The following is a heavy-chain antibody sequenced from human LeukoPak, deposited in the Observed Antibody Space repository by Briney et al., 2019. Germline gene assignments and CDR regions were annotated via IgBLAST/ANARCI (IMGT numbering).Heavy chain of an antibody. CDR2: IYYSGST. V-gene: IGHV4-59*12. J-gene: IGHJ4*02. CDR3: ARALLLGYCTNGVCPAGLDY. Sequence: SETLSLTCTVSGGSISSYYWSWIRQPPGKGLEWIGYIYYSGSTNYNPSLKSRVTISVDTSKNQFSLKLSSVTAADTAVYYCARALLLGYCTNGVCPAGLDYWGQGTLVTVSS. D-gene: IGHD2-8*01. CDR1: GGSISSYY.